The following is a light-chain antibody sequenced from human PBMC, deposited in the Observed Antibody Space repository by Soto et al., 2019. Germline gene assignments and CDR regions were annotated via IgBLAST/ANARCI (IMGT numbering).Light chain of an antibody. Sequence: EIVLTQSPDTLSLSPGERATLSCRASQSVGSNYLAWYQQKSGQAPRLLMYDASGRASGIPDRFTGSGSGTDFTLTISSLEPEDFGVYYCQVYDRSPLFGGGTKVDIK. CDR3: QVYDRSPL. J-gene: IGKJ4*01. CDR1: QSVGSNY. CDR2: DAS. V-gene: IGKV3-20*01.